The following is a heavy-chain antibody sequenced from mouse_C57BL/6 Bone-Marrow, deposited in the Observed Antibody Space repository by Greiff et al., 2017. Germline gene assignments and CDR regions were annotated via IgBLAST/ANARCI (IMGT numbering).Heavy chain of an antibody. CDR2: ISTYYGDA. D-gene: IGHD4-1*01. Sequence: VQLQQSGPELVRPGVSVKISCKGSGYTFTDYAMHWVKQSHAKSLEWIGVISTYYGDASYNQKFKDQATMTVDKSSSTAYMELARLTSEDSAVYYCAPWDLYAMDYWGQGTSVTVSS. V-gene: IGHV1-67*01. J-gene: IGHJ4*01. CDR1: GYTFTDYA. CDR3: APWDLYAMDY.